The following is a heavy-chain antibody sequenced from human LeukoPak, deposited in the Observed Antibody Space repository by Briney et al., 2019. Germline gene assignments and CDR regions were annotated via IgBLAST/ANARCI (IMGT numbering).Heavy chain of an antibody. Sequence: ASVKVSCKASGYTFTSYYMHWVRQAPGQGLEWMGWISAYNGNTNYAQKLQGRVTMTTDTSTSTAYMELRSLRSDDTAVYYCARVGVGSIAGTFDYWGQGTLVTVSS. J-gene: IGHJ4*02. CDR3: ARVGVGSIAGTFDY. CDR2: ISAYNGNT. V-gene: IGHV1-18*04. D-gene: IGHD6-13*01. CDR1: GYTFTSYY.